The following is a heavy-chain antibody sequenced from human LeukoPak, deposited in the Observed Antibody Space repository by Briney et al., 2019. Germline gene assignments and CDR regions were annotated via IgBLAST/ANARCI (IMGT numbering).Heavy chain of an antibody. CDR3: ARAGTTRYCSSTSCYLPGDY. Sequence: ASVKVSCKASGYTFTGYYMHWVRQAPGQGLEWMGWINPNSGGTNYAQKFQGRVTMTRDTSISTAYMELSRLRSDDTAVYYCARAGTTRYCSSTSCYLPGDYWGQGTLVTVSS. CDR1: GYTFTGYY. V-gene: IGHV1-2*02. D-gene: IGHD2-2*01. CDR2: INPNSGGT. J-gene: IGHJ4*02.